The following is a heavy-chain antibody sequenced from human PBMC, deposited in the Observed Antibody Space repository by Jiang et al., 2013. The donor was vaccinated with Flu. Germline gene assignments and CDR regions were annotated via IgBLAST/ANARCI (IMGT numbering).Heavy chain of an antibody. V-gene: IGHV4-59*08. Sequence: TVSGGSISSYYWSWMRQPPGKGLEWIGNIYYSGSTNYNPSLKSRVTISVDTSKNQFSLKLSSVTAADTAVYYCARTDSPRDYIQHWGQGTLVTVSS. CDR2: IYYSGST. CDR1: GGSISSYY. J-gene: IGHJ1*01. D-gene: IGHD4/OR15-4a*01. CDR3: ARTDSPRDYIQH.